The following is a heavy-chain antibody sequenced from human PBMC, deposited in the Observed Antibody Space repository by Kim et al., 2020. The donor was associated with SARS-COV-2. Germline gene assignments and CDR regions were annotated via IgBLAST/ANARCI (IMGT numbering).Heavy chain of an antibody. D-gene: IGHD3-22*01. V-gene: IGHV4-39*01. J-gene: IGHJ4*02. Sequence: SETLSLTCTVSGGSISSSSYYWGWIRQPPGKGLEWIGSIYYSGSTYYNPSLKSRVTISVDTSKNQFSLKLSSVTAADTAVYYCARHYVRSYYYDSSGYYQTFDYWGQGTLVTVSS. CDR3: ARHYVRSYYYDSSGYYQTFDY. CDR2: IYYSGST. CDR1: GGSISSSSYY.